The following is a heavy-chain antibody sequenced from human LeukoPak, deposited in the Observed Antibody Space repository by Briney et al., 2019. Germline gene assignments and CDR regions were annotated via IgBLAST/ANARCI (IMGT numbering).Heavy chain of an antibody. CDR1: GGSISSGGYS. J-gene: IGHJ4*02. CDR2: IYHSGST. V-gene: IGHV4-30-2*01. Sequence: PSQTLSLTCAVSGGSISSGGYSWSWIRQPPGKGLEWIGYIYHSGSTYYNPSLKSRVTISVDRSKNQFSLKLSSVTAADTAVYHCAREGHYYDSSGYYHNPIDYWGQGTLVTVSS. CDR3: AREGHYYDSSGYYHNPIDY. D-gene: IGHD3-22*01.